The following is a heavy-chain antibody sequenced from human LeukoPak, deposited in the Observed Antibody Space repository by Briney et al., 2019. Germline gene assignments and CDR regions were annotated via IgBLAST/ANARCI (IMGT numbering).Heavy chain of an antibody. CDR2: ISTYNGNT. CDR1: GYTFTSYG. CDR3: ARDFRYRNYVWGSYYDY. J-gene: IGHJ4*02. V-gene: IGHV1-18*01. Sequence: GASVKVSCKASGYTFTSYGISRVRQAPGQGLEWMGWISTYNGNTNHAQKLQGRVTMTTDTSTSTAYMELRSLRSDDTAVYYCARDFRYRNYVWGSYYDYWGQGTLVTVSS. D-gene: IGHD3-16*01.